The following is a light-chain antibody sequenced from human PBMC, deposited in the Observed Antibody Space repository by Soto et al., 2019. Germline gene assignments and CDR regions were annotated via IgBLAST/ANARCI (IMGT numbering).Light chain of an antibody. CDR2: GAS. Sequence: VFTPSPPTLSLSLWSRANLSFRASQSVSSSYLAWYQQKPGQAPRLLIYGASTRATGIPARFSGSGSGTEFTLTISSLQSEDFAVYYCQQYNNWPGTFGQGTKVDIK. CDR1: QSVSSSY. CDR3: QQYNNWPGT. J-gene: IGKJ1*01. V-gene: IGKV3-15*01.